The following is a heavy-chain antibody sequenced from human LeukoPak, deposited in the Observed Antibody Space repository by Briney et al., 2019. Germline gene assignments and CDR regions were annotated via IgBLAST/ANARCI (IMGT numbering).Heavy chain of an antibody. CDR3: ARDLSHGEFVY. J-gene: IGHJ4*02. CDR1: GGTFSSYA. Sequence: ASVKVSCKASGGTFSSYAISWVRQAPGQGLEWMGGIIPIFGTANYAQKFQGRVTITTDESTSTAYMELSSLRSEDTAVFYCARDLSHGEFVYWGQGTLVTVSS. CDR2: IIPIFGTA. V-gene: IGHV1-69*05. D-gene: IGHD3-10*01.